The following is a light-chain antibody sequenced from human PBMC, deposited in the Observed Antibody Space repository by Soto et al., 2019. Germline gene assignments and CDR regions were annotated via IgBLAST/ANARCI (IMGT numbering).Light chain of an antibody. CDR2: AAS. V-gene: IGKV1-39*01. CDR3: QQSYSTPQDT. Sequence: DIQMTQSPSSLSASVGDRVTITCRASQRISSYLNWYQQQPGRAPRLLIYAASSLQSGVPSRFSGSGSGTDFTLTISSLQPEDFVTYYCQQSYSTPQDTFGQGTKLEIK. J-gene: IGKJ2*01. CDR1: QRISSY.